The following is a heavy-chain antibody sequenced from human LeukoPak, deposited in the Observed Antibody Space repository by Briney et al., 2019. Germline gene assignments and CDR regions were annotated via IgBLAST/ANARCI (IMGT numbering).Heavy chain of an antibody. Sequence: SVKVSCKTSGGTLNSHIFSWVRQAPGQGLEWMGKITPIIDTAKYSQKFQGRVTITADKSTTTVYMELSSLKSGDTAVYYCTRVNPRGSRYNWFDPWGQGTLVTVSS. CDR1: GGTLNSHI. J-gene: IGHJ5*02. V-gene: IGHV1-69*08. D-gene: IGHD1-26*01. CDR2: ITPIIDTA. CDR3: TRVNPRGSRYNWFDP.